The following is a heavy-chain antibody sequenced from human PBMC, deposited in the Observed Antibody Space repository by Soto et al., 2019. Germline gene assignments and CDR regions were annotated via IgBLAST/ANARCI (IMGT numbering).Heavy chain of an antibody. CDR1: GGSISSSTYY. D-gene: IGHD3-3*01. J-gene: IGHJ5*02. Sequence: SETLSLTCTVSGGSISSSTYYWGWIRQPPGKGLEWIGSIYYSGSTYYNPSLKSRVTISVDTSKSQFALKLSSVTAADTAVYYCARLGGDFWSGYYADHWGQGTLVTVS. CDR3: ARLGGDFWSGYYADH. V-gene: IGHV4-39*01. CDR2: IYYSGST.